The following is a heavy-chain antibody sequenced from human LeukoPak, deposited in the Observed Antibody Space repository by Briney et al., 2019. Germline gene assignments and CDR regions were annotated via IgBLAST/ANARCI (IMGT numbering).Heavy chain of an antibody. Sequence: GESLKISCKGSGYSFTSYWIGWVRQMPGKGLEWMGIIYPGDSDTRYSPSFQGQVTISADKSISTAYLQWSSLKASDTAMYYCARRGITMVRGVITHSYYGMDVWGQGTTVTVSS. CDR2: IYPGDSDT. CDR1: GYSFTSYW. CDR3: ARRGITMVRGVITHSYYGMDV. D-gene: IGHD3-10*01. V-gene: IGHV5-51*01. J-gene: IGHJ6*02.